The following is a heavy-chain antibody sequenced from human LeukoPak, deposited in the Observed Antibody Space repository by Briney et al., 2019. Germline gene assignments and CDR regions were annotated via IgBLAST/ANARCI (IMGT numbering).Heavy chain of an antibody. CDR2: IRYNGSNK. Sequence: GETLCLSCAASGVSFSGFGRHWIRQAPGKGLEWVAFIRYNGSNKNYATSVKGRFTTSRDNSNNTLYLQRNRLRAEDTAVFYCAKRRDDNYFEYWGQGVLVTVSS. CDR1: GVSFSGFG. J-gene: IGHJ4*02. D-gene: IGHD3-22*01. CDR3: AKRRDDNYFEY. V-gene: IGHV3-30*02.